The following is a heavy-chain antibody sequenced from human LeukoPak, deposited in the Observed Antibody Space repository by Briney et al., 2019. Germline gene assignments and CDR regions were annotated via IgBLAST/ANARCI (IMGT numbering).Heavy chain of an antibody. D-gene: IGHD6-19*01. Sequence: PGGSLRLSCAASGFTFSSYSMNWVRQAPGKGLEWVSSISSISSYIYYADSVKGRFTVSRDNAKNSLYLQMNSLRAEDTAVYYCARTPGGYSSGWYIYFDYWGQGTLVTVSS. CDR1: GFTFSSYS. CDR3: ARTPGGYSSGWYIYFDY. CDR2: ISSISSYI. J-gene: IGHJ4*02. V-gene: IGHV3-21*01.